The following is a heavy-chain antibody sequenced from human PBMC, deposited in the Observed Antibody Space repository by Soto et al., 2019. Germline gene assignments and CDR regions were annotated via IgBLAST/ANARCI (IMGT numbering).Heavy chain of an antibody. CDR1: GFTFTSSA. CDR2: IVVGSGNT. D-gene: IGHD3-10*01. Sequence: GASVKVSCKASGFTFTSSAVQWVRQARGQRLEWIGWIVVGSGNTNYAQKFQERVTITRDMSTSTAYMELSSLRSEDTAVYYCAAEDVWFGDTLYYYGMDVWGQGTTVTVSS. CDR3: AAEDVWFGDTLYYYGMDV. V-gene: IGHV1-58*01. J-gene: IGHJ6*02.